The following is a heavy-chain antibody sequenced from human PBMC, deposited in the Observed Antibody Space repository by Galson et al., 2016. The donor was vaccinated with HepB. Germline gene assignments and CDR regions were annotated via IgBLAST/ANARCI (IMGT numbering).Heavy chain of an antibody. J-gene: IGHJ6*02. CDR1: GSSLNTNGMC. CDR3: ARIKVKKGQTRYDFWCGSSNDYYAIDV. V-gene: IGHV2-70*01. Sequence: PALVKPTQTLTLTCSFSGSSLNTNGMCVSWIRQTPGKALEWLALIDWDDDKYYSTSLKTRLTISKDTYNNQVVLKLTKMDPVDTATYYCARIKVKKGQTRYDFWCGSSNDYYAIDVGGQGTTVTVSS. D-gene: IGHD3-3*01. CDR2: IDWDDDK.